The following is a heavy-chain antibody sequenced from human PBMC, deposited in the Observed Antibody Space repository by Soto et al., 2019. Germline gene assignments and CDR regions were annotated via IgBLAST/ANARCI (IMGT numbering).Heavy chain of an antibody. J-gene: IGHJ4*02. V-gene: IGHV3-21*01. CDR1: GFTFSSYS. Sequence: GSLRLSCAASGFTFSSYSMNWVRQAPGKGLEWVSSISSSSSYIYYADSVKGRFTISRDNAKNSLYLQMNSLRAEDTAVYYCARDPGYSYGYDYWGQGTLVTVSS. CDR2: ISSSSSYI. D-gene: IGHD5-18*01. CDR3: ARDPGYSYGYDY.